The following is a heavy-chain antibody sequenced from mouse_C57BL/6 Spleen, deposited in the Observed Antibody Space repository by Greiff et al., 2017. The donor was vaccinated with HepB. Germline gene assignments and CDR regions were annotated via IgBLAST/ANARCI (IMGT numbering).Heavy chain of an antibody. Sequence: EVKVEESGGGLVQPGGSLKLSCAASGFTFSDYGMAWVRQAPRKGPEWVAFISNLAYSIYYADTVTGRVTISRENAKNTLYLEMSSLRAEETAMYYCARRGLRRYAMDYWGQGTSVTVSS. CDR1: GFTFSDYG. CDR2: ISNLAYSI. J-gene: IGHJ4*01. CDR3: ARRGLRRYAMDY. D-gene: IGHD2-4*01. V-gene: IGHV5-15*04.